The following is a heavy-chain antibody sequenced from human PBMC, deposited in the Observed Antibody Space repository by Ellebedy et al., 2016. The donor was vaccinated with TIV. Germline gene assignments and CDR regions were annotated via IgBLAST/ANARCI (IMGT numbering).Heavy chain of an antibody. CDR2: INPNSGGT. CDR1: GYTFTGYY. J-gene: IGHJ4*02. CDR3: ARGEGGTSPESDY. Sequence: AASVKVSCKASGYTFTGYYMHWVRQAPGQGLEWMGWINPNSGGTNYAQKFQGRVTMTRDTSISTAYMELSRLRSDDTAVYYCARGEGGTSPESDYWGQGTLVTVSS. D-gene: IGHD2-15*01. V-gene: IGHV1-2*02.